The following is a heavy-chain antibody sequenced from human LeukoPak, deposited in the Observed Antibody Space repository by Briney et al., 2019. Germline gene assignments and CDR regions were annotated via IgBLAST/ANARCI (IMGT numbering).Heavy chain of an antibody. CDR2: IYHDGNT. Sequence: SETLSLTCTVSGYSVSSDYYWGWIRQPSGKGPEWIGSIYHDGNTYYNPSLKSRVTISVDTSKNQFSLKLTSMTAADTAVYYCARATTVTTRWFDPWGQGTLVTVSS. D-gene: IGHD4-11*01. CDR3: ARATTVTTRWFDP. V-gene: IGHV4-38-2*02. CDR1: GYSVSSDYY. J-gene: IGHJ5*02.